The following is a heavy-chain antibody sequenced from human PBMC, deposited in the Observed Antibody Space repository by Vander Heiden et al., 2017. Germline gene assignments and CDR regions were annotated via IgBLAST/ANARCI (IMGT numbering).Heavy chain of an antibody. D-gene: IGHD4-17*01. V-gene: IGHV3-30*18. CDR1: GFTFSSYG. CDR3: AKDWDYASQH. CDR2: ISYDGSNK. Sequence: QVQLVESGGGVFQPGTSLRLSCAASGFTFSSYGMHWVRQAPGKGLEWVALISYDGSNKYYADSVKGRFTISRDNSKNTLYLQMNSLRGEDTAVYYCAKDWDYASQHWGQGTLVTVSS. J-gene: IGHJ1*01.